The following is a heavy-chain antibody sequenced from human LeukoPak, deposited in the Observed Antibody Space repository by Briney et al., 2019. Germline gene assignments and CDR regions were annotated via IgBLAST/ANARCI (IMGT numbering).Heavy chain of an antibody. V-gene: IGHV3-23*01. CDR1: GFTFSSSA. CDR2: SGTAGDT. D-gene: IGHD2-15*01. Sequence: GGSLRLSCAASGFTFSSSAMNWVRQAPGEGLEWVSASGTAGDTYYADSVKGRFTISRDDSKNTLYLQMTSLRADDTAVYYCARKTPGSYPYDYWGQGTLVTVSP. CDR3: ARKTPGSYPYDY. J-gene: IGHJ4*02.